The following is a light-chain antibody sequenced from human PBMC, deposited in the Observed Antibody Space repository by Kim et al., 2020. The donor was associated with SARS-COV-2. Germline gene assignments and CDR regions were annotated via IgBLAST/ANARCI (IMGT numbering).Light chain of an antibody. Sequence: ATLALSPGERATRSCEASLVVGSYIAWYQQKPGQAPRLLIYDASNRATGIPARCSGSGSGTDCTLPISSPEPEDFAVYYCQQGSNFGPGTRLEIK. CDR1: LVVGSY. J-gene: IGKJ5*01. V-gene: IGKV3-11*01. CDR3: QQGSN. CDR2: DAS.